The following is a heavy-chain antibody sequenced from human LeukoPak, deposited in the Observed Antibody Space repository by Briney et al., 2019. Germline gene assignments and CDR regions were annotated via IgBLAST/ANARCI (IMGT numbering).Heavy chain of an antibody. Sequence: GGSLRLSCAASGFTFSRYWMSWVRQAPGKVLEWVASINQDESAKYYVDSVKGRFTISRDNAKNSLYLQMNSLRAEDTAVYYCARDRMPSSYRGLDPWGQGTLVIVSS. V-gene: IGHV3-7*01. D-gene: IGHD3-10*01. CDR1: GFTFSRYW. CDR3: ARDRMPSSYRGLDP. CDR2: INQDESAK. J-gene: IGHJ5*02.